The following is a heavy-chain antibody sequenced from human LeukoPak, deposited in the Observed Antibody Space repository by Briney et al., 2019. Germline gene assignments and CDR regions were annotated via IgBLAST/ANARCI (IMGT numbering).Heavy chain of an antibody. CDR3: ARNTGWIVF. Sequence: SRTLSLTCALSGDGLSRKSSGWDCLRQSPSTRLEWLGRTYYRSKWYNDYAVSVKSRITINPDTSKNQFSLQLNYVTPEDTAVYYCARNTGWIVFWGQGTLVTVSS. D-gene: IGHD6-19*01. CDR2: TYYRSKWYN. CDR1: GDGLSRKSSG. V-gene: IGHV6-1*01. J-gene: IGHJ4*02.